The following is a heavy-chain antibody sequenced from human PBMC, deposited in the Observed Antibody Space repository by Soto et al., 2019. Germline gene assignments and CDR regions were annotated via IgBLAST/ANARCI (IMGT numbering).Heavy chain of an antibody. CDR3: ARLPGAFLYYYYGMDV. CDR2: INAGNGNT. V-gene: IGHV1-3*01. CDR1: GYTFTSYA. D-gene: IGHD3-10*01. J-gene: IGHJ6*02. Sequence: ASVKVSCKASGYTFTSYAMHWVRQAPGQRLEWMGWINAGNGNTKYSQKFQGRVTITRDTSASTAYMELSSLRSEDTAVYYCARLPGAFLYYYYGMDVWGQGTTVTVS.